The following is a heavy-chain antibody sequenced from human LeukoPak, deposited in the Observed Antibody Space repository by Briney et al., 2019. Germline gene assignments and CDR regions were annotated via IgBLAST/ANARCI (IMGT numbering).Heavy chain of an antibody. Sequence: ASVKVSCKASGYTFITYYMHWVRQAPGQGLEWVGQINPSDDSTRYAQKFQGRVTMTKDTSTNTVYMHLSSLSSDDTAVYYCARAYYESSAYRHAVYFDYWGQGTLVTVSS. CDR3: ARAYYESSAYRHAVYFDY. V-gene: IGHV1-46*01. CDR1: GYTFITYY. J-gene: IGHJ4*02. CDR2: INPSDDST. D-gene: IGHD3-22*01.